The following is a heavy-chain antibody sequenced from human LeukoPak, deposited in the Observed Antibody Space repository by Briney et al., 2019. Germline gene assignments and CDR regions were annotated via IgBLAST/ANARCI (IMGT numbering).Heavy chain of an antibody. Sequence: SVKVSCKASGGTFSSYAINWVRQAPGQGLEWMGGIIPIFGTANYAQKFQGRVTITTDESTSTAYMELSSLRSEDTAVYYCASVAGSYERGYFDYWGQGTLVTVSS. J-gene: IGHJ4*02. CDR2: IIPIFGTA. CDR1: GGTFSSYA. CDR3: ASVAGSYERGYFDY. V-gene: IGHV1-69*05. D-gene: IGHD1-26*01.